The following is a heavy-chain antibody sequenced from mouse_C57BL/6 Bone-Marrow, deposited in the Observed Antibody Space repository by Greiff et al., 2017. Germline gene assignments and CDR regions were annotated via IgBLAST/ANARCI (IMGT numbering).Heavy chain of an antibody. J-gene: IGHJ2*01. CDR3: ARLSYYFDY. Sequence: VQLQQSGPELVKPGASVKISCKASGYTFTDYYMNWVKQSHGKSLEWIGDINPNNGGTSYNQKFKGKATWTVDKSSSTAYMELRSLTSEDSAVYYCARLSYYFDYWGQGTTLTVSS. V-gene: IGHV1-26*01. CDR1: GYTFTDYY. CDR2: INPNNGGT.